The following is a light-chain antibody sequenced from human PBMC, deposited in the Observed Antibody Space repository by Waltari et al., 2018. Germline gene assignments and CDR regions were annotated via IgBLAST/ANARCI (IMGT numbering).Light chain of an antibody. CDR1: QSVGRF. CDR3: QQRGAWPYS. J-gene: IGKJ2*03. CDR2: DAS. Sequence: EIVLTQSPAPLSLSPGERATPSCRASQSVGRFLAWYQQKPSQAPRLLIYDASNRATGIPDRFCASGSATDFTRTLSSLVPEDFSVYFCQQRGAWPYSFGQGTRLEIK. V-gene: IGKV3-11*01.